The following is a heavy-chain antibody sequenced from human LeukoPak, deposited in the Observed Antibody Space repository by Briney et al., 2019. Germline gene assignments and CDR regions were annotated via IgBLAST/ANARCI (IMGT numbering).Heavy chain of an antibody. CDR2: IYYSGST. CDR3: ARSVYSGSYSTFDY. CDR1: GGSISSNSYY. Sequence: SETLSLTCAVSGGSISSNSYYWGWIRQPPGKGLEWIGSIYYSGSTYYNPSLKSRVTISVDTSKNQFSLRLSSVTAADTAVYYCARSVYSGSYSTFDYWGQGTLVTVSS. J-gene: IGHJ4*02. V-gene: IGHV4-39*07. D-gene: IGHD1-26*01.